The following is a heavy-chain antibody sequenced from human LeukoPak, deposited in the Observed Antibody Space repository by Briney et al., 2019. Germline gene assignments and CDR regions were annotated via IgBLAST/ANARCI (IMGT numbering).Heavy chain of an antibody. CDR3: APIFGDYSDFDY. Sequence: SSETLSLTCAVYARSSGIYYWSWIPQPPGKGLEGIGEINHSGKTNYNPSLKSRVRISLATSKNKFSLRLRSVTAADKALYYCAPIFGDYSDFDYWGQGTLVTVSS. D-gene: IGHD4-17*01. CDR2: INHSGKT. J-gene: IGHJ4*02. V-gene: IGHV4-34*01. CDR1: ARSSGIYY.